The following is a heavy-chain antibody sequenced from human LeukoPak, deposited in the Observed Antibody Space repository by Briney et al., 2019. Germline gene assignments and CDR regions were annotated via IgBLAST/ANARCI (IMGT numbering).Heavy chain of an antibody. D-gene: IGHD2/OR15-2a*01. J-gene: IGHJ3*01. CDR3: ARYCNDECFGTFDV. CDR2: IYTNGNT. V-gene: IGHV4-4*07. CDR1: GGSLNPYY. Sequence: SETLSLTCSVSGGSLNPYYWSWIRQSAGKGLEWVGRIYTNGNTAYNPSLKSRVTMSVDTSKNQFYLKLRSVTAADTALYYCARYCNDECFGTFDVWGQGTMVTVS.